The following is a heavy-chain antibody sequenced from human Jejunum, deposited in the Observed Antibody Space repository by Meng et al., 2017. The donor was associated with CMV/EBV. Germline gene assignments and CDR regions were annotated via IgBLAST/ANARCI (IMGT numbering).Heavy chain of an antibody. J-gene: IGHJ4*02. CDR3: ARLSKDGWSTFDY. D-gene: IGHD6-19*01. CDR2: IYTSGST. Sequence: QGQLHESGPGLVRSSGTLSLTCSVSGGSMISYYWGWIRQPAGKGLEWIGHIYTSGSTNYSPSLKSRVTMSLDTAKNQFSLKVSSVTAADTAVYYCARLSKDGWSTFDYWGQGTLVTVSS. CDR1: GGSMISYY. V-gene: IGHV4-4*07.